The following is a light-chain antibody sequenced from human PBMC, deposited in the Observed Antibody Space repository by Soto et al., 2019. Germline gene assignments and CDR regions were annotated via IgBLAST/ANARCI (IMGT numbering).Light chain of an antibody. J-gene: IGKJ4*01. Sequence: DIVMTQSPDSLAVSLGERATINCKSSQSVLYSSNNKKYLAWYQQKPGQPPKLLIYWAYTRESGVPDRFSGRGSGTDFTLTVSRRQAEDVAVYYCQQYYSTPLTFGGGTKVEIK. V-gene: IGKV4-1*01. CDR1: QSVLYSSNNKKY. CDR3: QQYYSTPLT. CDR2: WAY.